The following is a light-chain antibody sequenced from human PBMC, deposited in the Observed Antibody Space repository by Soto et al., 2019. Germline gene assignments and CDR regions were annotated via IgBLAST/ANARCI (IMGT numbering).Light chain of an antibody. CDR3: QQYSNRPPWT. V-gene: IGKV3-15*01. CDR1: QSVSNN. J-gene: IGKJ1*01. CDR2: DAS. Sequence: ILMTQSPATLSVSPGERATLSCRASQSVSNNLAWYQQKPGQAPRLLIYDASTRATGIPARFSGSGSGTEFTLTISGLQSEDFAVYYCQQYSNRPPWTFGQGTKFEIK.